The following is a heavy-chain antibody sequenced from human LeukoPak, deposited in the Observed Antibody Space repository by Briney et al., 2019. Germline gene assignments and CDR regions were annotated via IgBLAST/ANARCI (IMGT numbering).Heavy chain of an antibody. D-gene: IGHD5-18*01. CDR2: IDPSDSYT. CDR3: ARRGYTYGNAPFDY. J-gene: IGHJ4*02. Sequence: GESLKISFKGSGYRFTSYWISWVRQMPGKGLEWMGRIDPSDSYTNYSPSFQGHVTISADKSISTAYLQCSSLKASDTAMYYCARRGYTYGNAPFDYWGQGTLVTVSS. V-gene: IGHV5-10-1*01. CDR1: GYRFTSYW.